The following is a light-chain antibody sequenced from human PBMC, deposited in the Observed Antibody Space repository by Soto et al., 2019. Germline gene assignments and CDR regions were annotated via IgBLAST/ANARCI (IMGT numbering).Light chain of an antibody. CDR3: QQYDSYMYA. CDR2: GAS. V-gene: IGKV3-15*01. J-gene: IGKJ2*01. CDR1: QSVRNN. Sequence: IVMSQSPATLSVSPGERATLSCRASQSVRNNLAWYQQRPGQAPRLLMYGASTRPSGIPARFTGGGSGTDFTLTITSLQSEDFAVYYCQQYDSYMYAFGQGTKVDIK.